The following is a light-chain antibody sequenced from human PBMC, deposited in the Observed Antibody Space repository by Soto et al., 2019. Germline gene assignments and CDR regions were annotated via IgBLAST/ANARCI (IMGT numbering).Light chain of an antibody. CDR1: QSVSSG. Sequence: EVVMTQSPATLSVSPGGRATLSCRASQSVSSGLAWYQQKPGQAPRLLIYGSSTRATGVPDRFTGSGSATEFPITISSLQSEEYAVYYCQQYNNWPPYSFVQGTKLEIK. J-gene: IGKJ2*01. CDR3: QQYNNWPPYS. CDR2: GSS. V-gene: IGKV3-15*01.